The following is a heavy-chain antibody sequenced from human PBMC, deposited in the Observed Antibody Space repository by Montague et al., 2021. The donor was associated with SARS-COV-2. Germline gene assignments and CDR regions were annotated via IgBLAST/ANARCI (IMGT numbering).Heavy chain of an antibody. J-gene: IGHJ6*03. D-gene: IGHD6-6*01. Sequence: SETLSLTCAVYGGSFSGYYWSWIRQPPGKGLEWIGEINHSGSTNYSPSLKNRVTISMDTSKNQFSLELSSVTAADTAVYYCARGVRQLGVRYYYYYIDVWDKGTTVTVSS. CDR1: GGSFSGYY. V-gene: IGHV4-34*01. CDR3: ARGVRQLGVRYYYYYIDV. CDR2: INHSGST.